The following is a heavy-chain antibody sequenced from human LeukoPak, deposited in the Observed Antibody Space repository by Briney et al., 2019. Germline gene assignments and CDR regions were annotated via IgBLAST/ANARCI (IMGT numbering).Heavy chain of an antibody. CDR1: GFTFSSYA. Sequence: PGGSLRLSCAASGFTFSSYAMNWVRQAPGKGLEWVSGISGSGDSTYYADSVEGRFTISRDNSKNTLYLQMNSLRADDTAVYYCARTVVTAMPWYFDYWGQGTLVTVSS. J-gene: IGHJ4*02. CDR3: ARTVVTAMPWYFDY. V-gene: IGHV3-23*01. D-gene: IGHD2-21*02. CDR2: ISGSGDST.